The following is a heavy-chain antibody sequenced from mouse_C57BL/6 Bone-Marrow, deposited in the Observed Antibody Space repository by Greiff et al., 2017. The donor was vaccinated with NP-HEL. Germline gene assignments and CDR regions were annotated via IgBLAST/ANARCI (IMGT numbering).Heavy chain of an antibody. J-gene: IGHJ3*01. CDR3: ARSAYDGYSWFAY. CDR1: GFSLTSYG. V-gene: IGHV2-2*01. CDR2: IWSGGST. D-gene: IGHD2-3*01. Sequence: QVQLKESGPGLVQPSQSLSITCTVSGFSLTSYGVHWVRQSPGKGLEWLGVIWSGGSTDYNAAFISRLSISKDNSKSQVFFKMNSLQADDTAIYYCARSAYDGYSWFAYWGQGTLVTVSA.